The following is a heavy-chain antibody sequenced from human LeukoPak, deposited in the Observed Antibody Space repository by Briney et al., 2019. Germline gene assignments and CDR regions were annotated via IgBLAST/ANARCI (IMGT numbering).Heavy chain of an antibody. CDR2: INHSGST. CDR1: GGSFSGYY. Sequence: PSETLSLTCAVYGGSFSGYYWSWIRQPPGKGLEWIGEINHSGSTNYNPSLKSRVTISVDKSKNQFSLKLSSVTAADTAVYYCARVNYDSSGYFPRKAFDIWGQGTMVTVSS. V-gene: IGHV4-34*01. D-gene: IGHD3-22*01. CDR3: ARVNYDSSGYFPRKAFDI. J-gene: IGHJ3*02.